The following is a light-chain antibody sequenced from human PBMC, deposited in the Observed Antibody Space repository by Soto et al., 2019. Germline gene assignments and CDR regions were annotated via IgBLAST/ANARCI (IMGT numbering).Light chain of an antibody. V-gene: IGKV3-20*01. J-gene: IGKJ1*01. CDR3: QQYTQSLWT. Sequence: VVLTHSPGTLSFSPGEIATLSGRTSQSVSARHFAWYQQKPVQAPRLLIYGVSNRATSIPDRFSGSGSGTHFTLTIDRLEPEDFAVYFCQQYTQSLWTFGQGTKVDIK. CDR2: GVS. CDR1: QSVSARH.